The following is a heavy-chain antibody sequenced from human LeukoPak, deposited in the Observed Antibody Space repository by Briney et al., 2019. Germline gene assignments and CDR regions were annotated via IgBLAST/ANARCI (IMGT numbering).Heavy chain of an antibody. J-gene: IGHJ4*02. CDR3: ARDTAMVYYFDY. Sequence: GRSLRLSCAASGFTSSSYAMHWVRQAPGKGLEWVAVISYDGSNKYYADSVKGRFTISRDNSKNTLYLQMNSLRAEDTAVYYCARDTAMVYYFDYWGQGTLVTVSS. CDR2: ISYDGSNK. CDR1: GFTSSSYA. V-gene: IGHV3-30-3*01. D-gene: IGHD5-18*01.